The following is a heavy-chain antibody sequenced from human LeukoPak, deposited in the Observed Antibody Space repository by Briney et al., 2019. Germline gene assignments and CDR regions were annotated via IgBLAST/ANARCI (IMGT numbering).Heavy chain of an antibody. J-gene: IGHJ4*02. CDR3: ARRIESLYYFDY. Sequence: PSETLSLTCAVSGGSVSSSGYYWSWIPQPPGKGLEWIAYIYYTGRTNYNPSLKSRVTISLDTSNSQFSLKLSSVTAADTAVYYCARRIESLYYFDYWGQGTLVTVSS. CDR1: GGSVSSSGYY. V-gene: IGHV4-61*08. D-gene: IGHD2-8*01. CDR2: IYYTGRT.